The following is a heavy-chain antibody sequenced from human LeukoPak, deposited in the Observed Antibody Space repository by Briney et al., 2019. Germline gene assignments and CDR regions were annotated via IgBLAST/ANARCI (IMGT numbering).Heavy chain of an antibody. CDR1: GISFRSYG. J-gene: IGHJ4*02. V-gene: IGHV3-30*02. CDR2: IWYDASNK. D-gene: IGHD3-9*01. Sequence: GGSLRLSCAASGISFRSYGMHWVRLAPGKGLEWVTFIWYDASNKYYAESVKGRFTISRDNSRNTVFLQMNSLRAEDTAIYYCATDISTHYFGSWGQGTLVTVSS. CDR3: ATDISTHYFGS.